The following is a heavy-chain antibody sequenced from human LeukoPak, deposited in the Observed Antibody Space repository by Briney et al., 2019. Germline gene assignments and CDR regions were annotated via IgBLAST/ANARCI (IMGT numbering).Heavy chain of an antibody. D-gene: IGHD3-9*01. V-gene: IGHV4-59*01. J-gene: IGHJ4*02. CDR2: IYYSGST. Sequence: PSETLSLTCTVSGGSISSYYWSWIRQPPGKGLEWIGYIYYSGSTNYNPSLKSRVTISVDTSKNQFSLKLSSVTAADTAVYYCARTGQDWSFDYWGQGTLVTVSS. CDR1: GGSISSYY. CDR3: ARTGQDWSFDY.